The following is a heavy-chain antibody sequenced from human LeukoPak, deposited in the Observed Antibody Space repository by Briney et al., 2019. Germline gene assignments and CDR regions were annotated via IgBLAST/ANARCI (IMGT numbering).Heavy chain of an antibody. CDR1: GGTFSSYA. CDR2: IIPIFGTA. D-gene: IGHD4-17*01. CDR3: ASQSGDYGDYVWFDP. J-gene: IGHJ5*02. Sequence: SVKVSCKASGGTFSSYAISWVRQAPGQGLERMGRIIPIFGTANYAQKFQGRVTITTDESTSTAYMELSSLRSEDTAVYYCASQSGDYGDYVWFDPWGQGTLVTVSS. V-gene: IGHV1-69*05.